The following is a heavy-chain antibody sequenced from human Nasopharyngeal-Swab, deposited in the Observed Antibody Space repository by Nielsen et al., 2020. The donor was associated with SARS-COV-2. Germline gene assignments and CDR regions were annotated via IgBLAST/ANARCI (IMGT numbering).Heavy chain of an antibody. D-gene: IGHD2-2*01. CDR3: ARGRPSHGREGADY. CDR1: GFTFSRHW. V-gene: IGHV3-74*03. J-gene: IGHJ4*02. Sequence: GGSLRLSCEASGFTFSRHWMHWVRQAAGKGLVWVSRINPDGSVTSYADSVKGRFTVSRDNAKNTLYLQMNSLRGEDTAAYFCARGRPSHGREGADYWGQGTLVTVSS. CDR2: INPDGSVT.